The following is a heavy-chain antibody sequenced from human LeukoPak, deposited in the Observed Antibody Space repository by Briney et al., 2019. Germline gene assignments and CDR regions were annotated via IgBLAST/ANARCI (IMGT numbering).Heavy chain of an antibody. D-gene: IGHD3-10*01. CDR1: GYGFTSYW. CDR2: IYPGDSDT. J-gene: IGHJ4*02. Sequence: GESLKISCKGSGYGFTSYWIGWVRQLPGKGLEWMGIIYPGDSDTRYSPSFQGQVTISADKSISTAYLQWSSLKASDTAMYYCARLKPMVRGVMGSNYFDYWGQGTLVTVSS. CDR3: ARLKPMVRGVMGSNYFDY. V-gene: IGHV5-51*01.